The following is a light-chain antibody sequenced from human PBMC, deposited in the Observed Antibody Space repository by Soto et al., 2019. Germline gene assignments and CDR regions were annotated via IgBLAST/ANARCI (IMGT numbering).Light chain of an antibody. V-gene: IGLV2-14*01. CDR1: SSDVGGYNY. CDR3: SSYTIFSTYV. J-gene: IGLJ1*01. Sequence: QSALTQPASVSGSPGQSITISCTGTSSDVGGYNYVSWYQQHPGKAPKLMSYEVSDRPSGVSNRFSGSKSGNTASLTISGLQADDEADYYCSSYTIFSTYVFGTGTKLTVL. CDR2: EVS.